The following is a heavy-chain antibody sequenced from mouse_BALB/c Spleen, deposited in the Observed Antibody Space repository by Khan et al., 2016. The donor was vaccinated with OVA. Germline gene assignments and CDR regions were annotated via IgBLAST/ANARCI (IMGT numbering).Heavy chain of an antibody. CDR3: TRLAYYYNSEGFAY. D-gene: IGHD1-1*01. CDR1: GFTFSTFG. CDR2: INTGGFYT. Sequence: EVELVEAGGDLVKPGGSLKLSCAASGFTFSTFGMSWVRQSPDRRLEWVATINTGGFYTYYPDIVKGRFTISRDNAKSTLYLQMSSLKSEDTAIYYCTRLAYYYNSEGFAYWGQGTLVTVS. V-gene: IGHV5-6*01. J-gene: IGHJ3*01.